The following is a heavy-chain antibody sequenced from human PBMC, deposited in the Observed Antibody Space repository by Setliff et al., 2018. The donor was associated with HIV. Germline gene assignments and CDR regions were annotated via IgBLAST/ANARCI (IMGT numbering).Heavy chain of an antibody. CDR2: INHSGST. J-gene: IGHJ5*02. D-gene: IGHD3-10*01. V-gene: IGHV4-34*01. CDR3: ARNDYGSGTYNWFDP. Sequence: ETPSLTCAVYGGSFSGYYWSWIRQPPGKGLEWIGEINHSGSTNYNPSLKSRVTISVDTSKNQFSLKLSSVTAADTAVYYCARNDYGSGTYNWFDPWGQGTLVTVSS. CDR1: GGSFSGYY.